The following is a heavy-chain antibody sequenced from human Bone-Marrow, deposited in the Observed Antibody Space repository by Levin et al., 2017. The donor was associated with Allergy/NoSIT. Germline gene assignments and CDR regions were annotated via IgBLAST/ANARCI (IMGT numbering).Heavy chain of an antibody. J-gene: IGHJ4*02. CDR2: ISGSGSST. CDR3: AKVSAPFYYSGSGSYFHY. V-gene: IGHV3-23*01. Sequence: GGSLRLSCAASGFTFNTFAMSWVRQAPGKGLEWVSVISGSGSSTSYADSVKGRFTVSRDNSKNSLYLQINSLRAEDTAVYYCAKVSAPFYYSGSGSYFHYWGQGTLVTVSS. D-gene: IGHD3-10*01. CDR1: GFTFNTFA.